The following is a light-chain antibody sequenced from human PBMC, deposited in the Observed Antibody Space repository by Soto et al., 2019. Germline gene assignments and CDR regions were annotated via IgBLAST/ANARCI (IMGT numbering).Light chain of an antibody. CDR3: GTWDSSLSAVV. Sequence: QSVLTQPPSVSAAPGQKVTISCSGSSSNIGNNYVSWYRQFPGTAPKLLIYDNNKRPSGIPDRFSGSKSGTSATLGITGLQTGDEADYYCGTWDSSLSAVVFGGGTQLTVL. CDR1: SSNIGNNY. J-gene: IGLJ2*01. CDR2: DNN. V-gene: IGLV1-51*01.